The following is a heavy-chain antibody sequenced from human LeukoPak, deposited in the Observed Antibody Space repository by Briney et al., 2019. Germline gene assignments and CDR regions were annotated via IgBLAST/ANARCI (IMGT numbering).Heavy chain of an antibody. V-gene: IGHV4-59*01. Sequence: SETLSLTCTVSGGSISSYYWSWIRQPPGKGLEWIGYIYYSGSTNYNPSLKSRVTISVDTSKNQFSLKLSSVTAADTAVYYCARVGPYGGNARYYFDYWGQGTLVTVSS. J-gene: IGHJ4*02. CDR3: ARVGPYGGNARYYFDY. D-gene: IGHD4-23*01. CDR1: GGSISSYY. CDR2: IYYSGST.